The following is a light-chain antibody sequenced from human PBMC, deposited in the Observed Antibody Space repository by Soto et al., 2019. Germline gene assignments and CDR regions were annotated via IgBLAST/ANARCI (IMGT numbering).Light chain of an antibody. CDR2: EVS. V-gene: IGLV2-8*01. J-gene: IGLJ1*01. CDR3: SSYAGSNNR. CDR1: SSDVGSYNY. Sequence: QSALTQPPSASGSPGQSVTISCTGTSSDVGSYNYVSWYQQHPGKAPKLMIYEVSKRPSGVPDRFSGSKSGNTASLTVSGLQADDEADYYCSSYAGSNNRFGTGTKLTVL.